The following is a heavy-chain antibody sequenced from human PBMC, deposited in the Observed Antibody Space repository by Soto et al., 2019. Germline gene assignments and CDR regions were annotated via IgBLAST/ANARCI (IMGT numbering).Heavy chain of an antibody. V-gene: IGHV3-11*01. Sequence: QVQLVESGGGLVKPGGSLRLSCAASGFTFSDYYMSWIRQAPGKGLEWVSYISSSGSTIYYADSVKGRFTISRDNAKNSLYLQMNSLRAEDTAVYYCARVAVATKKQGGGYCSGGSCFLLYFDYWGQGTLVTVSS. D-gene: IGHD2-15*01. CDR1: GFTFSDYY. CDR3: ARVAVATKKQGGGYCSGGSCFLLYFDY. J-gene: IGHJ4*02. CDR2: ISSSGSTI.